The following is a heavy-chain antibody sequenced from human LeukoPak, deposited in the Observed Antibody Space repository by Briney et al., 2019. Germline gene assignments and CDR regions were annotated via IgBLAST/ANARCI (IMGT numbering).Heavy chain of an antibody. CDR1: GGSNSGYY. CDR2: IYTSGST. D-gene: IGHD3-3*01. J-gene: IGHJ6*03. Sequence: SETLSLTCSVSGGSNSGYYWSWIRQPAGKGLEWIGRIYTSGSTNYNPSLKSRVTMSVDTSKNQFSLKLSYVTAADTAVYYCARVDVFGVVSSDYYYYYMDVWGKGTTVTVSS. CDR3: ARVDVFGVVSSDYYYYYMDV. V-gene: IGHV4-4*07.